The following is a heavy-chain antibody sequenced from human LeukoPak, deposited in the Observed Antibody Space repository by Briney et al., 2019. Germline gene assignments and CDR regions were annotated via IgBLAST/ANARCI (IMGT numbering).Heavy chain of an antibody. CDR1: GFTFITYA. J-gene: IGHJ4*02. Sequence: PGGSLRLSCAASGFTFITYAMSWVRQAPGKGLEWVSTISGSGGGTYFADSVKGRFTISRDNAKNSLHLQMTSLRAEDTALYYCARAGFVCNNTCYPNFDYWGQGSLVTVSS. V-gene: IGHV3-23*01. CDR2: ISGSGGGT. CDR3: ARAGFVCNNTCYPNFDY. D-gene: IGHD2-15*01.